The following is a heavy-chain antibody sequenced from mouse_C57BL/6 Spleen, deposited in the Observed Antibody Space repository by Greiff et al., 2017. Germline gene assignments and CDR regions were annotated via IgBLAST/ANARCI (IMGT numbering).Heavy chain of an antibody. J-gene: IGHJ3*01. CDR3: ARPPVAY. CDR1: GYTFTDYY. V-gene: IGHV1-76*01. CDR2: IYPGSGNT. Sequence: VQRVESGAELVRPGASVKLSCKASGYTFTDYYINWVKQRPGQGLEWIARIYPGSGNTYYNEKFKGKATLTAEKSSSTAYMQLSSLTSEDSAVYFCARPPVAYWGQGTLVTVSA.